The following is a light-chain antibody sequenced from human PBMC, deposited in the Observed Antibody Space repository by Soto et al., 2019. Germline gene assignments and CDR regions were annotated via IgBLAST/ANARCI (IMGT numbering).Light chain of an antibody. Sequence: QSVLTQPPSVSGAPGQRVTISCTGSSSNIGAGYDVQWYQQLPGTAPKLLIYGNSNRPSGVPDRFSGSKSGTSASLAITGLQAEDEADYYCQSSDSSLNVFGTGTKVTVL. CDR3: QSSDSSLNV. V-gene: IGLV1-40*01. CDR2: GNS. J-gene: IGLJ1*01. CDR1: SSNIGAGYD.